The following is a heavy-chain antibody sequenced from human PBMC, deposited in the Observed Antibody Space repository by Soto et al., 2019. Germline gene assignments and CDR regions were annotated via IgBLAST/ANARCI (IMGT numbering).Heavy chain of an antibody. D-gene: IGHD1-7*01. Sequence: QVQLVESGGGVVQSGGSLRLSCLASGFDFSSHGMYWVRQAPGRGLEWVALISYEGSHKFYVDSLKGRFTISRDNSKHTLYLHMSSLRPEDTAFYYCAKDFELPDGDYYHYGMDVWGQGTTVSVSS. J-gene: IGHJ6*02. V-gene: IGHV3-30*18. CDR3: AKDFELPDGDYYHYGMDV. CDR1: GFDFSSHG. CDR2: ISYEGSHK.